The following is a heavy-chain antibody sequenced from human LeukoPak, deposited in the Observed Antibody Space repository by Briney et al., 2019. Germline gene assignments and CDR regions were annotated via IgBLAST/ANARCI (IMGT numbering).Heavy chain of an antibody. CDR3: AHRRGWSLYFDY. D-gene: IGHD6-19*01. V-gene: IGHV2-5*01. J-gene: IGHJ4*02. CDR2: IYWNDGK. Sequence: SGPTLVKPTQTLTLTCTFSGFSLSTSGVGVGWIRQPPGKALEWLALIYWNDGKRYSPSLKSRLTITKDTSKNQVVLTMTNIDPVDTATYYCAHRRGWSLYFDYWGQGTLVTVSS. CDR1: GFSLSTSGVG.